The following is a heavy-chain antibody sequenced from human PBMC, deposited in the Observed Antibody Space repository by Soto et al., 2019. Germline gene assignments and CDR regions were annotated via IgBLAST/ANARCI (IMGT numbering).Heavy chain of an antibody. CDR1: GGSISSSSYY. CDR3: ARGNLEWLSVGDYYYYGMDV. Sequence: SETLSLTCTVSGGSISSSSYYWGWIRQPPGKGLERIGSIYYSGSTYYNPSLKSRVTISVDTSKNQFSLKLSSVTAADTAVYYCARGNLEWLSVGDYYYYGMDVWGQGTTVTVSS. CDR2: IYYSGST. J-gene: IGHJ6*02. V-gene: IGHV4-39*07. D-gene: IGHD3-3*01.